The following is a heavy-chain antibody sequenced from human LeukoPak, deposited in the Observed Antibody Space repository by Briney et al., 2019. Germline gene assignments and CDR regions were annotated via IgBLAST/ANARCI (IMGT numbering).Heavy chain of an antibody. CDR2: INHSGST. D-gene: IGHD3-10*01. J-gene: IGHJ4*02. CDR1: GGSFSGYY. CDR3: AREVLLWFGESPFDY. Sequence: SETLSLTCAVYGGSFSGYYWSWIRQPPGKGLEWIGEINHSGSTNYNPSLKSRVTISVDTSKNQFSLKLSSVPAADTAVYYCAREVLLWFGESPFDYWGQGTLVTVSS. V-gene: IGHV4-34*01.